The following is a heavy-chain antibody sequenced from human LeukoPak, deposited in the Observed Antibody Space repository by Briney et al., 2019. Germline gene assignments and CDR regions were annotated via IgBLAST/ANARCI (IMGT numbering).Heavy chain of an antibody. Sequence: GGSLRLSCAASGFTFSSYWMSWVRQAPGKGLEWVANIKQDGSEKYYVDSVKGRFTISRDNAKDSLYLQMNSLRAEDTAVYYCARGANSGWYAEYFQHWGQGTLVTVSS. CDR3: ARGANSGWYAEYFQH. CDR1: GFTFSSYW. J-gene: IGHJ1*01. V-gene: IGHV3-7*01. D-gene: IGHD6-19*01. CDR2: IKQDGSEK.